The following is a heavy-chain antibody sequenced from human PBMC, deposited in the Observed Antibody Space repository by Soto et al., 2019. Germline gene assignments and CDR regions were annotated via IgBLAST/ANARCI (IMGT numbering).Heavy chain of an antibody. Sequence: QIQLVQSGPEVTKPGASVKVSCQTSGYTFTTYGITWVRQSPGQGLEWLGWISAYNGDTNYAQNLQDSVTMTTETSTTTAYMELRNLKTDDPAIYYCARGDDYGDYRGQGTLVTVSS. V-gene: IGHV1-18*01. CDR1: GYTFTTYG. J-gene: IGHJ4*02. CDR3: ARGDDYGDY. CDR2: ISAYNGDT.